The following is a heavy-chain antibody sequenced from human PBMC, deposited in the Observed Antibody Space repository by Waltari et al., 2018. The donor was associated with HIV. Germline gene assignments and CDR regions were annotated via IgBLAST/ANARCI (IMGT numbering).Heavy chain of an antibody. D-gene: IGHD2-15*01. CDR2: IYNNGNT. CDR1: VVSITIGGYS. CDR3: ARGRKGYLGIEDFDS. J-gene: IGHJ4*02. Sequence: QVQLQESGPGLLRPSQTLSLTCAVSVVSITIGGYSWSWVRQNPGTGLEWIGHIYNNGNTYYNPSLQSRVTISLDTSQHQFSLRLNSVTAADNAVYYCARGRKGYLGIEDFDSWGQGTLVTVSS. V-gene: IGHV4-31*11.